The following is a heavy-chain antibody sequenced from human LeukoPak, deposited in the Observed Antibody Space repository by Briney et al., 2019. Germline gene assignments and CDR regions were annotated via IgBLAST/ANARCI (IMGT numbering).Heavy chain of an antibody. Sequence: PGRSLRLSLSASGLSVITFWIGWGRQAPGGRLWRVANIKREGGEKYYVNSVKGRFTISRDNARNSLYLQMTSLRAEDTAVYYCARGPTGSWFAFYYWGQGTPVTVSS. D-gene: IGHD6-13*01. CDR1: GLSVITFW. V-gene: IGHV3-7*03. J-gene: IGHJ4*02. CDR2: IKREGGEK. CDR3: ARGPTGSWFAFYY.